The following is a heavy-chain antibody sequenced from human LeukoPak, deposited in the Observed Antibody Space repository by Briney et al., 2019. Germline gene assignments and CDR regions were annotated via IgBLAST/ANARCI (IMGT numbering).Heavy chain of an antibody. Sequence: PSGTLSLTCAVSGGSISSSNWWSWVRQPPGKGLEWIGEIYHSGSTNYNPSLKSRVTISVDKSKNQFSLKLSSVTAADTAVYYCARDNRFGVVMTDYYGLDVWGQGTTVTVSS. CDR2: IYHSGST. D-gene: IGHD3-3*01. J-gene: IGHJ6*02. CDR3: ARDNRFGVVMTDYYGLDV. CDR1: GGSISSSNW. V-gene: IGHV4-4*02.